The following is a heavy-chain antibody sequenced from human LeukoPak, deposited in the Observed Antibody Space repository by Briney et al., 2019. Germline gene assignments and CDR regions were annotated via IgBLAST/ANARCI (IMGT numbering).Heavy chain of an antibody. Sequence: PSETLSLTCTVSGDSLNTYYWTWIRQTPGEELEWIGFVASSGTSNYNPSLKSQVSISIDTSKNQFSLALTSVTPADTAVYYCARVVRGVVTSNWFDPWGQGTLVSVSS. J-gene: IGHJ5*02. CDR1: GDSLNTYY. D-gene: IGHD2-21*02. V-gene: IGHV4-59*01. CDR3: ARVVRGVVTSNWFDP. CDR2: VASSGTS.